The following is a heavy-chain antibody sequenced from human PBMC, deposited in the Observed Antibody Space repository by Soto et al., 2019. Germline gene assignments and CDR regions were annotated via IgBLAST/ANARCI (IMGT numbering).Heavy chain of an antibody. CDR2: IFPDDSDT. J-gene: IGHJ5*02. CDR1: GYSFTSYW. Sequence: GESLKISCQVSGYSFTSYWIGWVRQMSGKGLEWMAMIFPDDSDTRYSPSFQGRVTLSVDKSTSTASLQWHSLEASDTAVYYCARDMHAGFTHYFDPWGQGTLVTVSS. D-gene: IGHD1-26*01. V-gene: IGHV5-51*01. CDR3: ARDMHAGFTHYFDP.